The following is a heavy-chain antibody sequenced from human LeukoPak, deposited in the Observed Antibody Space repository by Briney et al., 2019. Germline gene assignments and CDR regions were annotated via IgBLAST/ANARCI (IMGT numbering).Heavy chain of an antibody. CDR1: GYTFTTYG. D-gene: IGHD5-18*01. CDR2: ISAYNGNT. V-gene: IGHV1-18*01. Sequence: ASVKVSCKASGYTFTTYGISWVRQAPGQGLEWMGWISAYNGNTNYGQKYQGRVTMTTDTSTTTAYMELRSLRSDDTAVYYCARDSTTVDTAMAGGYYFDYWGQGTLVTVSS. J-gene: IGHJ4*02. CDR3: ARDSTTVDTAMAGGYYFDY.